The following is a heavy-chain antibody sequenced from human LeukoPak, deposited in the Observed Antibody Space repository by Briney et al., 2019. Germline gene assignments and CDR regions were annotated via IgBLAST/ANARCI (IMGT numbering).Heavy chain of an antibody. V-gene: IGHV5-51*01. Sequence: GESLKISCKGSGSRFTSYWIGWVRQLPGKGREWMGIIYPGDSDTRYSPSFQGQVTISADSSISTAYLQWSSLKASDTAMYYCARHSGRHCSGGSCPRGDYYDYGMDVWGQGTTVTVSS. CDR1: GSRFTSYW. CDR2: IYPGDSDT. D-gene: IGHD2-15*01. J-gene: IGHJ6*02. CDR3: ARHSGRHCSGGSCPRGDYYDYGMDV.